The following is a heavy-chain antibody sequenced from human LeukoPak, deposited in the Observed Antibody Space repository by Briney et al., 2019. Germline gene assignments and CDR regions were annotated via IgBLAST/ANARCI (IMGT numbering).Heavy chain of an antibody. V-gene: IGHV3-23*01. CDR2: ISGSGGST. Sequence: GGSLRLSCAASGFTFSSYAMSWVRQAPGKGLEWVSAISGSGGSTYYADSVKGRFTISRDTSKKLLYLQMNSLRVEDTAVYYCAKEYTPSSPLGELDSWGQGTLVTVSS. D-gene: IGHD6-6*01. CDR1: GFTFSSYA. CDR3: AKEYTPSSPLGELDS. J-gene: IGHJ4*02.